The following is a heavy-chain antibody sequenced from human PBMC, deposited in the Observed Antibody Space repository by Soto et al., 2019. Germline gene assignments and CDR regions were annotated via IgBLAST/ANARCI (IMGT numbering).Heavy chain of an antibody. V-gene: IGHV3-66*04. CDR1: GFTVSSNY. J-gene: IGHJ4*02. Sequence: EVQLVESGGGLVQPGGSLRLSCAASGFTVSSNYMSWVRQAPGKGLEWVAVIYSGGSAYYADSVKDRFTISRDNSKNTLYLHMSSLRAEDTAVYYCARHGYSYGGGYFDYWGQGTLVTVSS. CDR3: ARHGYSYGGGYFDY. CDR2: IYSGGSA. D-gene: IGHD5-18*01.